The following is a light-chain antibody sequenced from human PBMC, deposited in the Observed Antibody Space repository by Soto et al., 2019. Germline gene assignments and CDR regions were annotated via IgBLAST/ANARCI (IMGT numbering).Light chain of an antibody. Sequence: QSVLTQPASVSGSPGQSITISCTGSTSDIGGYNYVSWYQQHPGKAPKLLIYDVSYRPSGISDRFSGSKSGNTASLTISGLQPEAEADYYCSSYGASSTLFGGGTKLTVL. J-gene: IGLJ2*01. CDR1: TSDIGGYNY. CDR2: DVS. CDR3: SSYGASSTL. V-gene: IGLV2-14*03.